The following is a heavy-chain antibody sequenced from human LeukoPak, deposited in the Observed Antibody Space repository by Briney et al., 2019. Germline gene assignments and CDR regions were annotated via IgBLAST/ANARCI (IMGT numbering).Heavy chain of an antibody. J-gene: IGHJ4*02. D-gene: IGHD1-26*01. Sequence: GGSLRLSCAASGFTFSSYAMSWVRQAPGKGLEWVSAIRGSGDSTTTYYADSVKGRFTISRDNSKNTLYLQMNSLRAEDTAVYYCAKESGFTKWEPMGYFDYWGQGTLVTVSS. CDR3: AKESGFTKWEPMGYFDY. CDR2: IRGSGDSTTT. CDR1: GFTFSSYA. V-gene: IGHV3-23*01.